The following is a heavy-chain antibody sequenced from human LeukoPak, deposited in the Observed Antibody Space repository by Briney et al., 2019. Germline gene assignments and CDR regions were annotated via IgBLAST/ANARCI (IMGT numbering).Heavy chain of an antibody. CDR3: ARGPDYYDSRNPSDY. D-gene: IGHD3-22*01. CDR1: GFTFSSYG. CDR2: IWYDGSNK. V-gene: IGHV3-33*01. J-gene: IGHJ4*02. Sequence: PGRSLRLSCAASGFTFSSYGMHWVRQAPGKGLEWVAVIWYDGSNKYYADSVKGRFTISRDNSKNTLYLQMNSLRAEDTAVYYCARGPDYYDSRNPSDYWGQGTLVTVSS.